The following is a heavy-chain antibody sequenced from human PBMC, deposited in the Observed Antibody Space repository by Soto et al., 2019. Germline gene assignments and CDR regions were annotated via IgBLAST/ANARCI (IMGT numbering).Heavy chain of an antibody. CDR1: GFTVGSNY. J-gene: IGHJ3*02. V-gene: IGHV3-66*01. CDR2: IYSGGST. Sequence: EVQLVESGGGLVQPGGSLRLSCAASGFTVGSNYMSWVRQAPGKGLDWVSVIYSGGSTYYADSVKGRFTISRDTSKNTVYLQMNSLRAEDTAGYYCARETNYDVAPGDAFDIWGQGTMVTVSS. CDR3: ARETNYDVAPGDAFDI. D-gene: IGHD3-3*01.